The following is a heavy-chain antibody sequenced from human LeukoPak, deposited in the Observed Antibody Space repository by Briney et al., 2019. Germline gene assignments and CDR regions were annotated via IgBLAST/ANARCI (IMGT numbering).Heavy chain of an antibody. D-gene: IGHD3-3*01. CDR1: GFTFVNYW. CDR3: TRGPSSNRFAI. CDR2: IKVDGSDK. V-gene: IGHV3-7*01. Sequence: GGSLRLSCAASGFTFVNYWMTWVRQAPGKGLEWVANIKVDGSDKYYVDSVKVRFTISRDNAKNSLYLQMNSLRAEDTAVYYCTRGPSSNRFAIWGQGTMVTVSS. J-gene: IGHJ3*02.